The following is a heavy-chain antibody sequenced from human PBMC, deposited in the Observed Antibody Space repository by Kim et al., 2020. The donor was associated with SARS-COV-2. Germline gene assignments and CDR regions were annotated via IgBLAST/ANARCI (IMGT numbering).Heavy chain of an antibody. Sequence: VSVKVSCKASGYTFSTYGITWVRQAPGQGLEWMGWIIAYNGNTKYAQNLQGRVTLTTDTSTSTAYMHLRSLRSDDTAVYFCSREIYGGMTDFDFWGQGTLVTVSS. CDR2: IIAYNGNT. V-gene: IGHV1-18*01. J-gene: IGHJ4*02. CDR1: GYTFSTYG. D-gene: IGHD3-16*01. CDR3: SREIYGGMTDFDF.